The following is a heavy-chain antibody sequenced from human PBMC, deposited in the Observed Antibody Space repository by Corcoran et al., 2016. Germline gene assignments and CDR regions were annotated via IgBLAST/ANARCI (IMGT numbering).Heavy chain of an antibody. Sequence: QVQLVQSGAEVKKPGASVKVSCKASGYTFTSYYMHWVRQAPGQGLEWMGIINPSGGSTSYAQKFQGRVTMTRDTSTSTVYMELSSLRSEDTAVYYCARAGYGDYEAEYYFDYWGQGTLVTVSS. J-gene: IGHJ4*02. D-gene: IGHD4-17*01. V-gene: IGHV1-46*01. CDR1: GYTFTSYY. CDR3: ARAGYGDYEAEYYFDY. CDR2: INPSGGST.